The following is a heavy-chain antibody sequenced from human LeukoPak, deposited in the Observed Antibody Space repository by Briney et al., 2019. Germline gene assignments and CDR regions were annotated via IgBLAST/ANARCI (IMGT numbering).Heavy chain of an antibody. CDR3: AREQSGTYGTFDY. D-gene: IGHD1-26*01. J-gene: IGHJ4*02. Sequence: EAGGSLRLSCAASGFTFSSYEMNWARQAPGKGLEWVSCISSSASTIYYADSVKGRFTISRDNAKNSLYLQMNSLRAEDTAVYYCAREQSGTYGTFDYWGQGTLVTVSS. CDR2: ISSSASTI. V-gene: IGHV3-48*03. CDR1: GFTFSSYE.